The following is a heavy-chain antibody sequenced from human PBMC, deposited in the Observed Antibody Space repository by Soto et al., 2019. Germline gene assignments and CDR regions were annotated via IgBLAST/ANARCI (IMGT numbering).Heavy chain of an antibody. D-gene: IGHD4-17*01. Sequence: EVQLLESGGGLVQPGGSLRLSCAASGFTFSSYAMSWVRQAPGKGLEWVSAISGSGGSTYYAASVKGRFTISRDNSKNSLYLQMNSLRAEDTAVYYCAKDVQVRFFYYYYGMDVWGQGTTVTVSS. J-gene: IGHJ6*02. CDR2: ISGSGGST. CDR1: GFTFSSYA. CDR3: AKDVQVRFFYYYYGMDV. V-gene: IGHV3-23*01.